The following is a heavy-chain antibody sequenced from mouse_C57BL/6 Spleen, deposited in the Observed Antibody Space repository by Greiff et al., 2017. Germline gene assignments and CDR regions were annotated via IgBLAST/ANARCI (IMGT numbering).Heavy chain of an antibody. D-gene: IGHD1-1*01. CDR2: ISYDGSN. CDR3: AREMGDYYGSRFYWYFDV. CDR1: GYSITSGYY. V-gene: IGHV3-6*01. Sequence: EVQRVESGPGLVKPSQSLSLTCSVTGYSITSGYYWNWIRQFPGNKLEWMGYISYDGSNNYNPSLKNRISITRDTSKNQFFLKLNSVTTEDTATYYCAREMGDYYGSRFYWYFDVWGTGTTVTVSS. J-gene: IGHJ1*03.